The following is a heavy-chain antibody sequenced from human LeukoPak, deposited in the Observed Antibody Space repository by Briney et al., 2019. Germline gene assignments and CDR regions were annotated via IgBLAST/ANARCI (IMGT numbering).Heavy chain of an antibody. CDR1: GFTFSSYG. V-gene: IGHV3-30*18. J-gene: IGHJ4*02. CDR2: ISYDGSNK. CDR3: AKDWFLEWLLPSSFFDY. Sequence: PGGSLRLSCAASGFTFSSYGMHWVRQAPGKVLEWVAVISYDGSNKYYADSVKGRFTISRDNSKNTLYLQMNSLRAEDTAVYYCAKDWFLEWLLPSSFFDYWGQGTLVTVPS. D-gene: IGHD3-3*01.